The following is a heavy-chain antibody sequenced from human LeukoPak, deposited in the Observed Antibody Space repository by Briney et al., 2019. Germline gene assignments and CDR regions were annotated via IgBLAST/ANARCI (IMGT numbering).Heavy chain of an antibody. V-gene: IGHV1-24*01. Sequence: ASVKVSFKGSVYTGIELWMNWVRQGQGKGLEWMGGFDNGNGETVYAQNFQGRVTMTEDTSTDTAYMELSSLTSEDTGVYYCATHTISGVVRYAFHVWGRGTLVTVSS. CDR3: ATHTISGVVRYAFHV. J-gene: IGHJ3*01. CDR2: FDNGNGET. D-gene: IGHD3-3*01. CDR1: VYTGIELW.